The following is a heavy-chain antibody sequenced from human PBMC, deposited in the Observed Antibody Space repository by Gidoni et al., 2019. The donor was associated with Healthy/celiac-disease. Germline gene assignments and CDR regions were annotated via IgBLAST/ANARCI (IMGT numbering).Heavy chain of an antibody. J-gene: IGHJ6*03. Sequence: QVQLVESGVGVVQPGRSLRLPCAASGFTFGSFGLHWVRQAPGKGLVWVAVIWYDGSNKYYADSVKGRFTISRDNSKNTLYLQMNSLRAEDTAVYYCARAFPGIAAAGTETYMDVWGKGTTVTVSS. V-gene: IGHV3-33*08. CDR1: GFTFGSFG. D-gene: IGHD6-13*01. CDR2: IWYDGSNK. CDR3: ARAFPGIAAAGTETYMDV.